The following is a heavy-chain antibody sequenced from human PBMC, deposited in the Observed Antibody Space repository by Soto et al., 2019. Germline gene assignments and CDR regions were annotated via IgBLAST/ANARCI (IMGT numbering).Heavy chain of an antibody. J-gene: IGHJ4*02. CDR3: ARNYDILTGPEYYFDY. D-gene: IGHD3-9*01. CDR1: GGTFSSYA. CDR2: IIPIFGTA. Sequence: QVQLVQSGAEVKNPGSSVKVSCKASGGTFSSYAISWVRQAPGQGLEWMGGIIPIFGTANYAQKFQGRVTITADESTSTAYMELSSLRSEDTAVYYCARNYDILTGPEYYFDYWGQGTLVTVSS. V-gene: IGHV1-69*01.